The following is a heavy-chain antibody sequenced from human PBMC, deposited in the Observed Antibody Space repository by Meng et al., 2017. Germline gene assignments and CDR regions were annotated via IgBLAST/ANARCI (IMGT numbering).Heavy chain of an antibody. D-gene: IGHD2-15*01. Sequence: QGTSVPSGAEVKRPGSAVKDSCKASGGTFSSYAISWVRQAPGQGLEWMGGIIPIFGTANYAQKFQGRVTITADESTSTAYMELSSLRSEDTAVYYCARLDGGPDYYYYGMDVWGQGTTVTVSS. V-gene: IGHV1-69*01. J-gene: IGHJ6*02. CDR2: IIPIFGTA. CDR3: ARLDGGPDYYYYGMDV. CDR1: GGTFSSYA.